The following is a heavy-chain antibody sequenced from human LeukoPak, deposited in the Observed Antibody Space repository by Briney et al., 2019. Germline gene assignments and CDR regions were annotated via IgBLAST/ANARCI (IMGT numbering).Heavy chain of an antibody. V-gene: IGHV1-69*13. CDR3: ARGQIVVVPAAMGYGWFDP. D-gene: IGHD2-2*01. CDR1: GGTFSSYA. Sequence: SVKVSCKASGGTFSSYAISWVRQAPGQGLEWMGGIIPIFGTANYAQKFQGRVTITADESTSTAYMELSSLRSVDTAVYYCARGQIVVVPAAMGYGWFDPWGQGTLATVSS. J-gene: IGHJ5*02. CDR2: IIPIFGTA.